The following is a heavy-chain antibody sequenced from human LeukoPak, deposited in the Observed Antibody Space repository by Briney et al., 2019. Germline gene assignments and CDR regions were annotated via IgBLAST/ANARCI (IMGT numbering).Heavy chain of an antibody. D-gene: IGHD2-21*01. Sequence: KPSETLSLTCTVSGGSISSYYWSWIRQPPGKGLEWIGYIYTSGSTNYNPSLKSRVTMSVDTSKNQFSLKLSSVTAADTAVYYCARANVVIAIGGIWFDPWGQGTLVTVSS. J-gene: IGHJ5*02. CDR1: GGSISSYY. CDR2: IYTSGST. CDR3: ARANVVIAIGGIWFDP. V-gene: IGHV4-4*08.